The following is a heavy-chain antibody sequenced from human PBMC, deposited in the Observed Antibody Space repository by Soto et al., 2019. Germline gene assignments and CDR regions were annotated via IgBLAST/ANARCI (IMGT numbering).Heavy chain of an antibody. CDR2: IRSKAYGGTT. D-gene: IGHD6-19*01. V-gene: IGHV3-49*03. CDR3: TRAYSSGWWYFDL. CDR1: GFTFGDYA. Sequence: EVQLVESGGGSVQPGRSLRLSCTASGFTFGDYAMSWFRQAPGKGLEWVGFIRSKAYGGTTEYAASVKGRFTISRDDSKSIAYLQMNSLKTEDTAVYYCTRAYSSGWWYFDLWGRGTLVTVSS. J-gene: IGHJ2*01.